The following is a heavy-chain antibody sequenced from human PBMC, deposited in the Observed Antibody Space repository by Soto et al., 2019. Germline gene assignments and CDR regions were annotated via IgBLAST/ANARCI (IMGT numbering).Heavy chain of an antibody. CDR1: GFTFSSYG. CDR2: ISYDGSNK. CDR3: AKDIFRDYDSSGYHDY. V-gene: IGHV3-30*18. Sequence: GGSLRLSCAASGFTFSSYGMHWVRQAPGKGLEWVAVISYDGSNKYYADSVKGRFTISRDNSRNTLYLQMNSLRAEDTAVYYCAKDIFRDYDSSGYHDYWGQGTLVTGSS. J-gene: IGHJ4*02. D-gene: IGHD3-22*01.